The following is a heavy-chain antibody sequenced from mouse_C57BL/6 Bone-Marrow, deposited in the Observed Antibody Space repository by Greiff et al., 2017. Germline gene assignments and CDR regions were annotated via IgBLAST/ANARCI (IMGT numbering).Heavy chain of an antibody. J-gene: IGHJ2*01. CDR3: TTVYYYGSSPYYFDY. CDR2: IDPANGNT. V-gene: IGHV14-3*01. Sequence: VQLQQSVAELVRPGASVKLSCTASGFNIKNTYMHWVKQRPEQGLEWIGRIDPANGNTKYAPKFQGKATITADTSSNTAYLQLSSLTSEDTAIYYCTTVYYYGSSPYYFDYWGQGTTLTVSS. CDR1: GFNIKNTY. D-gene: IGHD1-1*01.